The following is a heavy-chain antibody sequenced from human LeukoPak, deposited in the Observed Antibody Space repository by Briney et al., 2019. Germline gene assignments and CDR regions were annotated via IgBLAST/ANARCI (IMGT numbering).Heavy chain of an antibody. Sequence: ASVKFSCNASGYTFTGYYMHWVRQAPGQGLEWMGWINPNSGGTNYAQKFQGRVTMTRATSISTAYMELTNLKSDDTAVYYCARGDLAFVPAADRYGYYLWGQGTLVTVSS. CDR2: INPNSGGT. J-gene: IGHJ4*02. CDR1: GYTFTGYY. V-gene: IGHV1-2*02. CDR3: ARGDLAFVPAADRYGYYL. D-gene: IGHD2-2*01.